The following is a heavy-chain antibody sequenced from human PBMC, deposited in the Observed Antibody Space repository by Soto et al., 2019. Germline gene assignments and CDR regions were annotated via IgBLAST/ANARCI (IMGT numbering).Heavy chain of an antibody. D-gene: IGHD3-3*01. CDR1: GFTFSSYG. J-gene: IGHJ4*02. CDR2: ISYDGSNK. CDR3: AKVKGVTIFGEIDY. Sequence: VGSLILSCAXSGFTFSSYGMHWVRQAPGKGLEWVAVISYDGSNKYYADSVKGRFTISRDNSKNTLYLQMNSLRAEDTAVYYCAKVKGVTIFGEIDYWGQGTLVTVSS. V-gene: IGHV3-30*18.